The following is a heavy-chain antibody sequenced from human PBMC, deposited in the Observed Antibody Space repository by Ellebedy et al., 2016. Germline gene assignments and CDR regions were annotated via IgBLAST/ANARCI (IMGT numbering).Heavy chain of an antibody. CDR3: ARVDTAMVLDY. CDR1: GRSISSGDYY. CDR2: IYYSGST. V-gene: IGHV4-30-4*01. Sequence: SETLSLTXTVSGRSISSGDYYWIWIRQPPGKGLEWIGYIYYSGSTYYNPSLKSRVTISVDTSKNQFSLKLSSVTAADTAVYYCARVDTAMVLDYWGQGTLVTVSS. J-gene: IGHJ4*02. D-gene: IGHD5-18*01.